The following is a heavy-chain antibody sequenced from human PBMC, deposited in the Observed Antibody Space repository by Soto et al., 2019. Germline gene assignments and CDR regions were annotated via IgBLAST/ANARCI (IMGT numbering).Heavy chain of an antibody. Sequence: QVQLQESGPGLVKPSETLSVTCGVSGGSIISNSWWSWVRQPPGEGLEWIGEIYHNGRTDYNPSLKSRVTMSVDTSKNQIFLNLSSVTAADTAVYYCARDCGGDCSDFDHWGQGTLVTVSS. V-gene: IGHV4-4*02. J-gene: IGHJ4*02. CDR3: ARDCGGDCSDFDH. D-gene: IGHD2-21*02. CDR1: GGSIISNSW. CDR2: IYHNGRT.